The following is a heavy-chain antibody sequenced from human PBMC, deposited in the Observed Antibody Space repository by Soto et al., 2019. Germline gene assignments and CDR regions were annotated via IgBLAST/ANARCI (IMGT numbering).Heavy chain of an antibody. V-gene: IGHV3-30-3*01. CDR2: ISSDGSTK. Sequence: QVQLVESGGGVVQPGRSLRLSCAASGFTFSDYVMHWVRQAPGKGLEWVAVISSDGSTKYYTDSMKGRFTNSRDNSKDTLYLQMNNLRAWDTAVYYCARQNSGWSYYFDFWGQGTLVTVSS. D-gene: IGHD6-19*01. CDR3: ARQNSGWSYYFDF. CDR1: GFTFSDYV. J-gene: IGHJ4*02.